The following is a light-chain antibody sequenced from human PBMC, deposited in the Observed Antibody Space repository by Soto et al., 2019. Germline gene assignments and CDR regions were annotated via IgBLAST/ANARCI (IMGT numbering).Light chain of an antibody. Sequence: ERVMKHSPSTRSFPPCERATLSCRASQSVSSNLAWYQQKPGQAPRLLIHGASTRAPGFPARFSGSGSGTDFTLTISSLQSEDFAVYYCQQYDNWPWTFGQGTNVDIK. J-gene: IGKJ1*01. CDR1: QSVSSN. V-gene: IGKV3-15*01. CDR2: GAS. CDR3: QQYDNWPWT.